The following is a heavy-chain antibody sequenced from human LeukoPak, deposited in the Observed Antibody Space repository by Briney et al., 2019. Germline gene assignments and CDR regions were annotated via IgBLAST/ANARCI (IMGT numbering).Heavy chain of an antibody. Sequence: GASVKVSCKASGYTFTGYYMHWVRQAPGQGLEWMGWINPNSGGTNYAQKFQGRVTMTRDTSISTAYMELSRLRSDDTAVYYCARDDRETTFRWFDPWGQGTLVTVSS. CDR2: INPNSGGT. J-gene: IGHJ5*02. V-gene: IGHV1-2*02. CDR3: ARDDRETTFRWFDP. D-gene: IGHD1-7*01. CDR1: GYTFTGYY.